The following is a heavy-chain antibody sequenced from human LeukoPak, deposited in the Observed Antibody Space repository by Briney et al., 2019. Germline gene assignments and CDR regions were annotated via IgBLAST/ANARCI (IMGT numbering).Heavy chain of an antibody. D-gene: IGHD3-22*01. CDR2: IYYSGST. V-gene: IGHV4-39*07. J-gene: IGHJ4*02. CDR1: GGSISSSSYY. Sequence: SETLSLTCTVSGGSISSSSYYWGWIRQPPGKGLEWIGSIYYSGSTYYNPSLKSRVTISVDTSKDQFSLKLSSVTAADTAVYYCARDPNYYDSSGFPYFDYRGQGTLVTVSS. CDR3: ARDPNYYDSSGFPYFDY.